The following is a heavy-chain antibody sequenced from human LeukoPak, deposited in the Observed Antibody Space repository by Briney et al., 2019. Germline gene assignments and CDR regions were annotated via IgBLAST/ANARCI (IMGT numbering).Heavy chain of an antibody. V-gene: IGHV4-59*01. CDR2: IYYSGST. D-gene: IGHD2-2*01. Sequence: SETLSLTCTVSGGSISSYYWSWIRQPPGKGLEWIGYIYYSGSTNYNPSLKSRVTISVDTSKNQFSLKLSSVTVADTAVYYCARVPCSSTSCYRRLAFDIWGQGTMVTVSS. J-gene: IGHJ3*02. CDR1: GGSISSYY. CDR3: ARVPCSSTSCYRRLAFDI.